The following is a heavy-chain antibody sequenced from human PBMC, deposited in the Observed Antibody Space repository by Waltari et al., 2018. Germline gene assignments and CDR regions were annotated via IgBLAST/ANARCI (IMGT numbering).Heavy chain of an antibody. Sequence: QVQLQESGPRLVKPSETLSLTCSVSGFPIGSEYYWPWVRQSPGEGLVWIGSTDHSGGADYHPSLKGRVTISVDTSKNQFSLKLTSVTVADSGVYYCARLSPYTSSGDFFDPWGQGALVTVSS. V-gene: IGHV4-38-2*01. D-gene: IGHD2-21*02. J-gene: IGHJ5*02. CDR1: GFPIGSEYY. CDR2: TDHSGGA. CDR3: ARLSPYTSSGDFFDP.